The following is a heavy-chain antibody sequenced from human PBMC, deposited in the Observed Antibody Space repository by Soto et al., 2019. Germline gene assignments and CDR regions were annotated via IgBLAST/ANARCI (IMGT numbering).Heavy chain of an antibody. CDR3: TTGRDASKTGY. CDR2: IHYSGTT. CDR1: GVSIGSPHHI. D-gene: IGHD1-1*01. V-gene: IGHV4-31*03. J-gene: IGHJ4*02. Sequence: SKTLSDTCTITGVSIGSPHHIWSWIRQYPGKGLEWIGFIHYSGTTYYNPSLKSRVAISVDTSRNDFSLRLSSVTAADTAVYYCTTGRDASKTGYWGQGTLVTVS.